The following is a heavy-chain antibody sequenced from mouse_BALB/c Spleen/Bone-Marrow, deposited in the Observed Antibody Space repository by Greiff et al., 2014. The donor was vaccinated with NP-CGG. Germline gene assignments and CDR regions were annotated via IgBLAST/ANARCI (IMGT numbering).Heavy chain of an antibody. CDR3: ARSGSSSGYFDY. CDR2: ISSGSSTI. CDR1: GFTFSSFA. J-gene: IGHJ2*01. V-gene: IGHV5-17*02. Sequence: EVKLVESGGGLVQPGGSRKLSCAASGFTFSSFAMHWVRQAPEKGLEWVAYISSGSSTIYYADTVMSRFTISRDNPKNTLFLQMTSLRSEDTAMYYCARSGSSSGYFDYWGQGTTLTVSS. D-gene: IGHD1-1*01.